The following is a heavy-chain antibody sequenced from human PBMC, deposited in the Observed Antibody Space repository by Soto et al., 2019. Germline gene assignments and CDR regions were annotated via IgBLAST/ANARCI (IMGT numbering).Heavy chain of an antibody. CDR2: FHYSENT. J-gene: IGHJ6*02. CDR1: GGSISSGPYS. CDR3: ARLGGYCSTTSCYGFYGMAV. Sequence: QLQLQESGPGLVKPSETLSLTCTVSGGSISSGPYSWGWIRQPPGEGLEWIGTFHYSENTYYNPSPESRFTISVVTSKNQFSLKVTSVTVADTAIYYCARLGGYCSTTSCYGFYGMAVWGQGTTVIVSS. D-gene: IGHD2-2*01. V-gene: IGHV4-39*01.